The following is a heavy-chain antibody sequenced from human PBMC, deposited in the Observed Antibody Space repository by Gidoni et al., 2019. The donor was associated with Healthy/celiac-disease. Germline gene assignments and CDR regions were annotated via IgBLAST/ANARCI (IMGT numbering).Heavy chain of an antibody. J-gene: IGHJ4*02. D-gene: IGHD1-20*01. CDR2: GGTT. Sequence: GGTTDYAAPVKGRFTISRDDSKNTLYLQMNSLKTEDTAVYYCTTGYPENPRDYWGQGTLVTVSS. V-gene: IGHV3-15*01. CDR3: TTGYPENPRDY.